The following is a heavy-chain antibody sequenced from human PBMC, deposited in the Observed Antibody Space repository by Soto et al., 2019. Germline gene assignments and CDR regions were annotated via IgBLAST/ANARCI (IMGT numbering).Heavy chain of an antibody. CDR2: INHSGST. Sequence: SETLSLTCTVSGGSISSYYWSWIRQPPGKGLEWIGEINHSGSTNYNPSLKSRVTISVDTSKNQFSLKLSSVTAADTAVYYCARTRPCGGDCYFTRGLYGFQHWGQGTLVTVSS. CDR3: ARTRPCGGDCYFTRGLYGFQH. J-gene: IGHJ1*01. D-gene: IGHD2-21*01. V-gene: IGHV4-34*01. CDR1: GGSISSYY.